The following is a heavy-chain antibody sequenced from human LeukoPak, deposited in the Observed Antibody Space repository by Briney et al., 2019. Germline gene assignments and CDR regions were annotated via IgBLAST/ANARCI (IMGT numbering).Heavy chain of an antibody. V-gene: IGHV3-48*03. CDR1: EFTFSNYE. Sequence: GGSLRLSCAASEFTFSNYEMKWVRQAPGKGLEWVAYISSSGNTKYYTDSVRGRFTISRDNAKNSLYLQMNSLRAEDTAVYYCVLGGLYVVVTVEKYYYGMDVWGKGTTVTVSS. J-gene: IGHJ6*04. D-gene: IGHD2-21*02. CDR3: VLGGLYVVVTVEKYYYGMDV. CDR2: ISSSGNTK.